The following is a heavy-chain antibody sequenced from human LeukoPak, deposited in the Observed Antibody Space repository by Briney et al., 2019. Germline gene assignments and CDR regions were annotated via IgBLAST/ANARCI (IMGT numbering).Heavy chain of an antibody. CDR2: IYPGDSDT. CDR3: ARFIVVVPAATPRGYFDY. J-gene: IGHJ4*02. Sequence: GASLKISCKGSGSRFTSYWIGWGRQMPGKGLEWMGIIYPGDSDTRYSPSFQGRVTISADKSISTAYLQWSSLKALDTAMYYCARFIVVVPAATPRGYFDYWGQGTLVTVSS. D-gene: IGHD2-2*01. V-gene: IGHV5-51*01. CDR1: GSRFTSYW.